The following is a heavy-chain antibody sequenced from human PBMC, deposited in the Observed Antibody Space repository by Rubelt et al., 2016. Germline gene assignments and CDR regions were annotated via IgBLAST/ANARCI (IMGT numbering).Heavy chain of an antibody. Sequence: EVQLVESGGGLVQPGGSLRLSCAASGFTFSNYAMSWVRQAPGKGPEWVANIKQDGSAKNYVDSVKGRFTISRDNAKNSRYLQMNSLRAEDTAVYYCARAAAGTLGDYWGQGTLATVSS. CDR2: IKQDGSAK. CDR3: ARAAAGTLGDY. V-gene: IGHV3-7*04. D-gene: IGHD6-13*01. CDR1: GFTFSNYA. J-gene: IGHJ4*02.